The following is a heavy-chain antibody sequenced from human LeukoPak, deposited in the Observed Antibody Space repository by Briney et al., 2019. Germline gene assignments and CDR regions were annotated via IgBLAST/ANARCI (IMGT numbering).Heavy chain of an antibody. CDR3: ARRGSYSSSPPAH. J-gene: IGHJ4*02. CDR1: GVSFSGYY. D-gene: IGHD6-6*01. V-gene: IGHV4-34*01. Sequence: PSETLSLTCAVYGVSFSGYYWSWIRQPPGKGLEWIGEINHSGSTNYNPPLTSRVTISVDTSKNQSSLKLSSVTAADTAVYYCARRGSYSSSPPAHWAQGTVVRVSS. CDR2: INHSGST.